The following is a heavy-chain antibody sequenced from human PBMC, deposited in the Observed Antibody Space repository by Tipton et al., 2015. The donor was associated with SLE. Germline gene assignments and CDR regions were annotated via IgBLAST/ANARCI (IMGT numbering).Heavy chain of an antibody. CDR3: AREGLRFLHMDV. CDR1: DGSINNYY. J-gene: IGHJ6*04. Sequence: TLSLTCTVSDGSINNYYWSLIRQTPGKGLEWIGNVFYSGSTHYNPSLKSRVIMSVDTSKNEFSLKVSSVTAADTAVYYCAREGLRFLHMDVWGRGTTVTVSS. V-gene: IGHV4-59*01. D-gene: IGHD3-3*01. CDR2: VFYSGST.